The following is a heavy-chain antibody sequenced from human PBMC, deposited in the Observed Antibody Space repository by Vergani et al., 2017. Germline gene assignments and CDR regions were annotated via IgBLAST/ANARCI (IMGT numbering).Heavy chain of an antibody. Sequence: QVQLVESGGGVVQPGRSLRLSCAASGFTFSSYAMHWVRQAPGKGLEWVAVISYDGSNKYYADSVKGRFTISRDNSKNTLYLQMNSRRAEDTAVYYCARDRDGVQPFADYFDYWGQGTLVTVSA. J-gene: IGHJ4*02. CDR3: ARDRDGVQPFADYFDY. CDR1: GFTFSSYA. CDR2: ISYDGSNK. V-gene: IGHV3-30-3*01. D-gene: IGHD4-17*01.